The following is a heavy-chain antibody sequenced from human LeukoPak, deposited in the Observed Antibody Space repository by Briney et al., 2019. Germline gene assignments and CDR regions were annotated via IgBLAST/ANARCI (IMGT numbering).Heavy chain of an antibody. J-gene: IGHJ4*02. CDR1: GFTFNSYA. CDR3: AKVLTGSQDY. D-gene: IGHD1-14*01. CDR2: IGGGGENT. V-gene: IGHV3-23*01. Sequence: GGSLRLSCAASGFTFNSYALSGIRQAPGKRLEWVSTIGGGGENTYYADSESGRFTISRDSSKNTVYLHMKSLRAEDTADYFCAKVLTGSQDYWGQGTLVTVTS.